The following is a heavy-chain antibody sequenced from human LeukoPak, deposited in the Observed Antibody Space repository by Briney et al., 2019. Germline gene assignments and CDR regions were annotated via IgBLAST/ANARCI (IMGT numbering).Heavy chain of an antibody. CDR1: GYTLTGYY. Sequence: AASVKVSCKASGYTLTGYYMHWVRQAPGQGLEWMGWINPNSGGTNYAQKFQGRVTMTRDTSISTAYMELSRLRSDDTPVYYCARGSMIVVARNWFDPWGQGTLVTVSS. CDR2: INPNSGGT. V-gene: IGHV1-2*02. J-gene: IGHJ5*02. D-gene: IGHD3-22*01. CDR3: ARGSMIVVARNWFDP.